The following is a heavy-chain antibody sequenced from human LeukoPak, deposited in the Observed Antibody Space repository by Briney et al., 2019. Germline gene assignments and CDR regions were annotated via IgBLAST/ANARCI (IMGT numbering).Heavy chain of an antibody. J-gene: IGHJ4*02. CDR2: ISSSSSSI. D-gene: IGHD6-19*01. CDR1: GFIFSSYG. V-gene: IGHV3-21*04. CDR3: ARDPGDILVAGTFDY. Sequence: GGSLRLSCAASGFIFSSYGMNWVRQAPGKGLEWVSYISSSSSSIYYADSVKGRFTISRDNAKNSLYLQMNSLRAEDTAFYYCARDPGDILVAGTFDYWGQGTLVTVSS.